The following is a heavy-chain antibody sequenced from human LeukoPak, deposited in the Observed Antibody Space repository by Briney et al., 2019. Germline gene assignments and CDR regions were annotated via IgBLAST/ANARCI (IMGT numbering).Heavy chain of an antibody. CDR3: ARDPYYDSPL. V-gene: IGHV4-39*07. Sequence: SETLSLTCTVFGGSISSSSYYWSWIRQPPGKGLEWIGEINHSGSTNYNPSLKSRVTISVDTSKNQFSLKLSSVTAADTAVYYCARDPYYDSPLWGKGTTVTVSS. CDR1: GGSISSSSYY. J-gene: IGHJ6*04. D-gene: IGHD3-3*01. CDR2: INHSGST.